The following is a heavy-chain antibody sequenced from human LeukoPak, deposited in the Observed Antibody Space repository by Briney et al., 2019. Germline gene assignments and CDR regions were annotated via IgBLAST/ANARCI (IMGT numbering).Heavy chain of an antibody. CDR2: IYPGDSDI. CDR3: ARGRTAWCSGQACKLNYFDP. Sequence: GESLKISCQASGYRFPDHWIGWARQTPGKGLEWLGVIYPGDSDIRYSPSFRGQVSIAVDESISTTYLRLSSLQASDTGMYYCARGRTAWCSGQACKLNYFDPWGQGTQVTVSS. CDR1: GYRFPDHW. J-gene: IGHJ5*02. D-gene: IGHD2-15*01. V-gene: IGHV5-51*01.